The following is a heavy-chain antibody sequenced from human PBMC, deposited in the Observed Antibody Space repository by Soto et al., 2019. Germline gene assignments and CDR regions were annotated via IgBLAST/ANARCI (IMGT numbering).Heavy chain of an antibody. V-gene: IGHV4-31*03. D-gene: IGHD2-8*01. CDR1: GGSISSGGYY. CDR3: ARDVMAPNNWFDP. Sequence: PSETLSLTCTVSGGSISSGGYYWSWIRQHPGKGLEWIGYIYYSGSTYYNPSLKSRVTISVDTSKNQFSLKLSSVTAADTAVYYCARDVMAPNNWFDPWGQGTLVTVSS. J-gene: IGHJ5*02. CDR2: IYYSGST.